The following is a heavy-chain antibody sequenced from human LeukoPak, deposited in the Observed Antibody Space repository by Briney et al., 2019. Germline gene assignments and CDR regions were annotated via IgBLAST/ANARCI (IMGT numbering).Heavy chain of an antibody. V-gene: IGHV1-69*06. J-gene: IGHJ4*02. CDR3: ASRGGFGELLDLDY. D-gene: IGHD3-10*01. CDR1: GGIFSSYA. CDR2: IIPIFGTA. Sequence: SVKVSCKASGGIFSSYAISWARQAPGQGLEWMGGIIPIFGTANYAQKFQGRVTITADKSTSTAYMELSSLRSEDTAVYYCASRGGFGELLDLDYWGQGTLVTVSS.